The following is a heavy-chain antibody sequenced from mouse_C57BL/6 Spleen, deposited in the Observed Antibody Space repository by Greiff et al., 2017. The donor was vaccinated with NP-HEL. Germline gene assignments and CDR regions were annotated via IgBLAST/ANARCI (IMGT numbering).Heavy chain of an antibody. Sequence: QVQLQQSGAELVRPGASVTLSCKASGYTFTDYEMHWVKQTPVHGLAWIGAIDPETGGTAYNQKFKGKAILTADKSSSTAYMELRSLTSEDSAVYYCTIYYGSSGGYFDYWGQGTTLTVSS. CDR1: GYTFTDYE. V-gene: IGHV1-15*01. D-gene: IGHD1-1*01. J-gene: IGHJ2*01. CDR3: TIYYGSSGGYFDY. CDR2: IDPETGGT.